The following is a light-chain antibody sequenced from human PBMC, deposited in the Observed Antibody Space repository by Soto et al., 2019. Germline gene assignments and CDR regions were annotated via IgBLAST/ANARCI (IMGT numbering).Light chain of an antibody. CDR3: SSYPISDTHVL. CDR1: SSDVGYYNS. Sequence: QSALTQPASVSGSPGQSITISCTGASSDVGYYNSVSWYQRHPGKVPKLLIYDVSSRPSGVSNRFSGSRSGNTASLTISGLQSEDEADYYCSSYPISDTHVLFGGGTKLTVL. CDR2: DVS. J-gene: IGLJ2*01. V-gene: IGLV2-14*03.